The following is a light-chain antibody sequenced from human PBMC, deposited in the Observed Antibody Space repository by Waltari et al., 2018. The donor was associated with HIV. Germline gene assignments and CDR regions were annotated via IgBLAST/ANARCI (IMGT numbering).Light chain of an antibody. V-gene: IGLV4-69*01. Sequence: QLILTQSPSASASLGASVKLTCTLSSGHNTYAIPCHQHQPEKGPRFLMKLNSDGSHNKGDGIPDRFSGSSSGAERYLTISSLQSEDEAHYYCQTWDTGPWVFGGGTKLTVL. J-gene: IGLJ3*02. CDR1: SGHNTYA. CDR3: QTWDTGPWV. CDR2: LNSDGSH.